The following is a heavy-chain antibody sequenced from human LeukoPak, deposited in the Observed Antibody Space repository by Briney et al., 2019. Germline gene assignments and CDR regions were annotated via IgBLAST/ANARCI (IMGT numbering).Heavy chain of an antibody. Sequence: GGSLRLSCAASGFTFDDYAMHWVQQAPGKGLEWVSGISWNSGSIGYADSVKGRFTISRDNAKNSLYLQMNSLRAEDTAVYYCAKIRSSENYGAGPFDYWGQGTLVTVSS. D-gene: IGHD3-10*01. CDR1: GFTFDDYA. J-gene: IGHJ4*02. V-gene: IGHV3-9*01. CDR3: AKIRSSENYGAGPFDY. CDR2: ISWNSGSI.